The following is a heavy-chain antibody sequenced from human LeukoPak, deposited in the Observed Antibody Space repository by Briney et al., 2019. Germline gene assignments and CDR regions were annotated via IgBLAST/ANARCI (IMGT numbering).Heavy chain of an antibody. CDR3: AKVVEKGYFDY. D-gene: IGHD2-15*01. J-gene: IGHJ4*02. CDR2: ISGSGGST. V-gene: IGHV3-23*01. CDR1: AFIFSGHW. Sequence: GGSLRLSCEGSAFIFSGHWMNWVRQAPGKGLEWVSAISGSGGSTYYADSVKGRFTISRDNSKNTLYLQMNSLRAEDTAVYYCAKVVEKGYFDYWGQGTLVTVSS.